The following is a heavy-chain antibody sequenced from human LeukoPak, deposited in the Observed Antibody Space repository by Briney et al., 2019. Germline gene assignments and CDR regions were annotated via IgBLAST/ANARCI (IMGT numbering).Heavy chain of an antibody. V-gene: IGHV3-33*01. CDR2: IWYDGSNK. D-gene: IGHD6-13*01. J-gene: IGHJ4*02. Sequence: QPGGSLRLSCAASGFTFSSYGMHWVRQAPGKGLEWVAVIWYDGSNKYYADSVKGRFTISRDNSKNTLYLQMNSLRAEDTAVYYCARAAAAAGTDYWGQGTLVTVSS. CDR1: GFTFSSYG. CDR3: ARAAAAAGTDY.